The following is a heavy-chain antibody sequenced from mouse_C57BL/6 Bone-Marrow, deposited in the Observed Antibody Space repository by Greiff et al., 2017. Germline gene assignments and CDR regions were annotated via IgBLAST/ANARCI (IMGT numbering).Heavy chain of an antibody. CDR3: ASAPIYYYGSRYFDV. V-gene: IGHV1-64*01. Sequence: VQLQQSGAELVKPGASVKLSCKASGYTFTSYWMHWVKQRPGQGLEWIGMIHPNSGSTNYNEKFKSKATLTVDKSSSTAYMQLSSLTSEDSAVYYCASAPIYYYGSRYFDVWGTGTTVTVSS. D-gene: IGHD1-1*01. CDR1: GYTFTSYW. J-gene: IGHJ1*03. CDR2: IHPNSGST.